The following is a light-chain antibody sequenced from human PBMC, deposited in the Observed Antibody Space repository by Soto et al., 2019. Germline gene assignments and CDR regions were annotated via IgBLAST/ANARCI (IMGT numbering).Light chain of an antibody. V-gene: IGKV3-20*01. CDR1: QSVSSSY. J-gene: IGKJ4*01. CDR3: QQYGSSPAT. Sequence: EIVFTESPGTLSLSPGERATLSCRASQSVSSSYLAWYQQKPGQAPRLLIYDASSRATGIPDRFSGSGSGTDFTLTISRLEPEDFAVYYCQQYGSSPATFGGGTKVDIK. CDR2: DAS.